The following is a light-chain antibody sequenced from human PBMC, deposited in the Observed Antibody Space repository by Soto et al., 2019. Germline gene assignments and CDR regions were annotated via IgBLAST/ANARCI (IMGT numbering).Light chain of an antibody. CDR1: SSNIGNNY. Sequence: QSVLTQPPSVSAAPGQRVTISCSGSSSNIGNNYVSWYQQLPGTAPKLLIYETDKRPSGIPVRFSGSKSGTSATLGITGLQTGDEADYYCATWDSSLGDHVFGNGTKLSVL. CDR2: ETD. CDR3: ATWDSSLGDHV. J-gene: IGLJ1*01. V-gene: IGLV1-51*02.